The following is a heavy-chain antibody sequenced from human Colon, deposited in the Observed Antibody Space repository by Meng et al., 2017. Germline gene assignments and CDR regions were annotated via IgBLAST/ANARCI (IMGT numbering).Heavy chain of an antibody. V-gene: IGHV4-30-2*06. D-gene: IGHD3-16*01. Sequence: LQLQESAPRLVNPSQTLSLTFAVSGDSVTTTLSSWRWIRQSPGKGLEWIGNIYDNGYTYYSPSLRSRVTISVDRSNNQFSLNLNSVTAADTAVYFCARGDRGSTYFAYWGQGILVTVSS. CDR3: ARGDRGSTYFAY. CDR1: GDSVTTTLSS. J-gene: IGHJ4*02. CDR2: IYDNGYT.